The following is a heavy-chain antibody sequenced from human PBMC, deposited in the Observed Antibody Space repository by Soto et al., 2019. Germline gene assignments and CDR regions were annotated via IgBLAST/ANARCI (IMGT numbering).Heavy chain of an antibody. J-gene: IGHJ4*02. CDR2: FYDSGNT. V-gene: IGHV4-59*08. CDR1: GDSIRSYF. Sequence: QVHLQESGPGLVKPSETLSLTCSVSGDSIRSYFWTWIRQPPGKGLEWIGYFYDSGNTNYNPFLKRRVTISADTSTNQVFLRLTSVTAADTAMYYCARGHRDLFYWGPGTLVTVAS. CDR3: ARGHRDLFY.